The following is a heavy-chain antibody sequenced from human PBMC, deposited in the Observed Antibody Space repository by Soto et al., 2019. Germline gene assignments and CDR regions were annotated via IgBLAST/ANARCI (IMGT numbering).Heavy chain of an antibody. V-gene: IGHV3-23*01. D-gene: IGHD1-26*01. Sequence: EVQLLESGGGLVQPGGSLRLSCAASGFTFSNYAMTWVRQAPGKGLEWVSAISGGGGSTYYADSVKGRFTISRDNSKTTLYLQMNSLRAEDTAVYYCARDKVVGPTTLDYWGQGTLVTVSS. CDR2: ISGGGGST. CDR3: ARDKVVGPTTLDY. CDR1: GFTFSNYA. J-gene: IGHJ4*02.